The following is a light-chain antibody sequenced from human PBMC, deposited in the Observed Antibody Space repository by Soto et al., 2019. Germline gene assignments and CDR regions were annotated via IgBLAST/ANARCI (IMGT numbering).Light chain of an antibody. CDR3: QQYFNWPPYT. CDR1: ESVSSN. Sequence: IGLTQSPATLSVSPGERATLSRRTSESVSSNVAWYQQKPGQTPRLLIYGASTRATGVPPRFSGSRSGTEFTLTISSLQSEDFAVYYCQQYFNWPPYTFGQGTKVDIK. CDR2: GAS. V-gene: IGKV3-15*01. J-gene: IGKJ2*01.